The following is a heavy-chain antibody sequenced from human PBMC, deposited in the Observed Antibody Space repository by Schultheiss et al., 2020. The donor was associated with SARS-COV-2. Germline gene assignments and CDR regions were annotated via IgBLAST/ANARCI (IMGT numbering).Heavy chain of an antibody. CDR3: ARGLLWFGFDY. CDR1: GFTVSSNY. CDR2: INSDGSRT. Sequence: GGSLRLSCAASGFTVSSNYMSWVRQAPGKGLVWVSRINSDGSRTSYADSVKGRFTISRDNAKNTLYLQMNSLRAEDTAVYYCARGLLWFGFDYWGQGTLVTVSS. J-gene: IGHJ4*02. D-gene: IGHD3-10*01. V-gene: IGHV3-74*01.